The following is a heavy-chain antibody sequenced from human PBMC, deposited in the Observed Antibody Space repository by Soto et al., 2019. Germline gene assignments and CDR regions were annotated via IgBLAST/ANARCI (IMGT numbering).Heavy chain of an antibody. Sequence: QITLKESGPTLVKPTQTLTLTCTFSGFSLSSTRMAVGWLRQPPGKALEWLALIYWDDDKRYSPFLKSRLTITKDASKDQVVLTISNMDPVDTARYYCAHIVVAGLGYYFDYWCQGTLVTVSS. D-gene: IGHD2-15*01. CDR1: GFSLSSTRMA. CDR2: IYWDDDK. J-gene: IGHJ4*02. V-gene: IGHV2-5*02. CDR3: AHIVVAGLGYYFDY.